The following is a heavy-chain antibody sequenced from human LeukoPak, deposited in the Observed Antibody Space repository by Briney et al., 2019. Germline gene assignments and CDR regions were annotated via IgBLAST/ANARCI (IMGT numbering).Heavy chain of an antibody. V-gene: IGHV4-39*01. CDR3: ARRDVGATIDY. D-gene: IGHD1-26*01. Sequence: SETLSLTCTVSGDSISSRFYWAWIRQPPGKGLGWIGSILYTGRTFYNPSLKSRVTISVDTSKNQFSLRLGSVTASDTAVYYCARRDVGATIDYWGQGTLVTVSS. CDR1: GDSISSRFY. J-gene: IGHJ4*02. CDR2: ILYTGRT.